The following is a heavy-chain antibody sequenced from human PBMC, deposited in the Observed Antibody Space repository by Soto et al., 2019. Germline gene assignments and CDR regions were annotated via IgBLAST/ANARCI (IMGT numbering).Heavy chain of an antibody. D-gene: IGHD1-26*01. CDR2: ISDSGGTT. V-gene: IGHV3-23*01. CDR3: ARSPAGSYDATAFDI. Sequence: GGSLRLSCAASEFTFSNYAMSWVRQAPGKGLEWVSIISDSGGTTFYADSVKGRFTISRYNSKNTLYLHMYSLRADDTAVYYCARSPAGSYDATAFDIWGQGTMVT. J-gene: IGHJ3*02. CDR1: EFTFSNYA.